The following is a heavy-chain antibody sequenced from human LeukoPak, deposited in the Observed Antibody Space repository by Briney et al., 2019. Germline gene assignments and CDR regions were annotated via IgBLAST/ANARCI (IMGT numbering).Heavy chain of an antibody. CDR3: ARGDIDSSGYYLNWIDP. J-gene: IGHJ5*02. CDR1: GYTFTSYG. Sequence: ASVKVSCKASGYTFTSYGIIWVRQAPGLGLEWMGWINTYSHDPNHAKKFQGRVAMTTDTSTRTAYMELRSLTSDDTAMYYCARGDIDSSGYYLNWIDPWRQGTLVTVSS. D-gene: IGHD3-22*01. CDR2: INTYSHDP. V-gene: IGHV1-18*01.